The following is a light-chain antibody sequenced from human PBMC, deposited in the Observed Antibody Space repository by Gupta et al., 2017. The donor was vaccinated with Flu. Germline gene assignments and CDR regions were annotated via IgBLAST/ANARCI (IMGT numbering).Light chain of an antibody. Sequence: DVVMTQSPPFLAVTLGQPASISCRSTQGLVYSDGNTYLHWFQQRPGQSPRRLIHLGSYRDSGVPDRFSGSGSGTYFTLKISRGEADDVGVYYCMQREHCPWTFGQGTKVEIK. CDR3: MQREHCPWT. CDR2: LGS. CDR1: QGLVYSDGNTY. J-gene: IGKJ1*01. V-gene: IGKV2-30*01.